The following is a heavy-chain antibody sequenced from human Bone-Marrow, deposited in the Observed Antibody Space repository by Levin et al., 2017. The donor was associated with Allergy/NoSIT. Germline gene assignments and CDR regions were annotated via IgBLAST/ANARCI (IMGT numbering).Heavy chain of an antibody. CDR1: GGSISSYY. CDR2: IYYSGST. D-gene: IGHD5-12*01. V-gene: IGHV4-59*08. CDR3: ARHDSGNGYFDY. Sequence: SETLSLTCTVSGGSISSYYWSWIRQPPGKGLEWIGYIYYSGSTNYNPSLKSRVTISVDTSKNQFSLKLSSVTAADTAVYYCARHDSGNGYFDYWGQGTLVTVAS. J-gene: IGHJ4*02.